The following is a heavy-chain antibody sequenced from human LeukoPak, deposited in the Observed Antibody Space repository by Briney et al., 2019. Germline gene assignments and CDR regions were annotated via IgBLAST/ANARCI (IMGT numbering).Heavy chain of an antibody. V-gene: IGHV1-2*02. Sequence: ASVKVSCKASGYTFTGYYLHWVRQAPGQGLEWMGWINPNSCGPNYAQKFQGRVTRTSDTSISTAYMELSSLRSDDTAVYYCVRVASTSPPYWGQGTLVTVSS. CDR3: VRVASTSPPY. CDR2: INPNSCGP. J-gene: IGHJ4*02. CDR1: GYTFTGYY. D-gene: IGHD2/OR15-2a*01.